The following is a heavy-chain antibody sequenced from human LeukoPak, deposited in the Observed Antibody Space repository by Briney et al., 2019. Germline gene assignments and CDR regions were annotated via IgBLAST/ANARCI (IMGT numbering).Heavy chain of an antibody. Sequence: GASVTVSCKASGGTFSNFAISWVRQAPGQALQWMGGIIPIFGTASYAQKFQGRVTITTDESTSTAYMELRSLRSEDTAVYYCARAQGDYRNFNNKWFDPWGQGTLVTVSS. CDR2: IIPIFGTA. D-gene: IGHD4-11*01. CDR1: GGTFSNFA. V-gene: IGHV1-69*05. J-gene: IGHJ5*02. CDR3: ARAQGDYRNFNNKWFDP.